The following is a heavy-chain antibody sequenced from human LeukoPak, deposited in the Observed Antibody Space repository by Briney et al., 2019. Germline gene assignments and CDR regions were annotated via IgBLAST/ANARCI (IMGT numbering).Heavy chain of an antibody. CDR1: GYTFTSDY. V-gene: IGHV1-46*01. D-gene: IGHD3-16*01. J-gene: IGHJ6*03. CDR2: INPRGGST. Sequence: ASVKGSCEASGYTFTSDYMHWVRQAPVQGLEWMGIINPRGGSTSYAQKFQGRVTMTRDTSTSTVYMELSSLRSEDTAVYYCARAGGLTVPLSYYYYYYMDVWGKGTTVTVSS. CDR3: ARAGGLTVPLSYYYYYYMDV.